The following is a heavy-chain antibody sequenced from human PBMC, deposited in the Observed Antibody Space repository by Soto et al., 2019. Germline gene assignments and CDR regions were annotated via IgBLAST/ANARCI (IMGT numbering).Heavy chain of an antibody. Sequence: QVQLQESGPGLVKPSETLSLTCTVSGGSISSYYWSWIRQPPGKVLAWIGYIYYSGSTNYNPSLKNRVTISVVTSKNQFYLKLSSVTAADTAVYYCARAYSSGWLGAFLDYWGQGTLVNGSS. J-gene: IGHJ4*02. CDR1: GGSISSYY. CDR2: IYYSGST. D-gene: IGHD6-19*01. CDR3: ARAYSSGWLGAFLDY. V-gene: IGHV4-59*08.